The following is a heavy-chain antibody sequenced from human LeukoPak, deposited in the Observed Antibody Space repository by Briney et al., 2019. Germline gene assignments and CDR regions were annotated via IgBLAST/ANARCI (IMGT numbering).Heavy chain of an antibody. D-gene: IGHD2-2*01. Sequence: PGGSLRLSSAASGFTFSTYWMSWVRQAPGKGLEWVANIRQDGSDKYYVDSVKGRFTISRDNAKNSLYLQMNSLRAEDTAVYYCARDGGSAMPFDYWGQGTLVTVSS. CDR1: GFTFSTYW. CDR3: ARDGGSAMPFDY. CDR2: IRQDGSDK. V-gene: IGHV3-7*01. J-gene: IGHJ4*02.